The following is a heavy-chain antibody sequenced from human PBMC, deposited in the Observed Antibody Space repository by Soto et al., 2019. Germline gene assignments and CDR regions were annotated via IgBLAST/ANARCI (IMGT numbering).Heavy chain of an antibody. D-gene: IGHD2-8*01. V-gene: IGHV1-8*01. CDR3: AIGLYCTNDVCHDY. J-gene: IGHJ4*01. CDR2: MNLNSGNT. Sequence: VKVSCKASGYTLTSYDINWVRQATGQGLEWMGRMNLNSGNTVYAQKFQGRVTMTRNTSISTAYMELNSLRSDDTAVYYCAIGLYCTNDVCHDYWGHGTLVTVSS. CDR1: GYTLTSYD.